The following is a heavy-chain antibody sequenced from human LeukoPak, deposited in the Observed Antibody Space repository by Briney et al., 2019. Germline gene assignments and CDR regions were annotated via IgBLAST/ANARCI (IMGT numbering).Heavy chain of an antibody. CDR1: GFTFSSYW. D-gene: IGHD6-13*01. Sequence: GGSLRLSCAASGFTFSSYWMSWVRQAPGKGLEWVANIKQDGSEKYYVDSVKGRFTISRDNAKNSLYLQMNSLRAEDTAVYYCARVHSSSWFLFDYWGQGTLVTVSS. V-gene: IGHV3-7*01. CDR2: IKQDGSEK. CDR3: ARVHSSSWFLFDY. J-gene: IGHJ4*02.